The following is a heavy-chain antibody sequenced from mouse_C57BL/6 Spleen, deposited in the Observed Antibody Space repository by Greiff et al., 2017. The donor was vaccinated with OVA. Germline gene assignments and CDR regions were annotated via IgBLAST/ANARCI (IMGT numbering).Heavy chain of an antibody. CDR3: ARSTGTVYYFDY. V-gene: IGHV5-6*01. D-gene: IGHD4-1*02. CDR2: ISSGGSYT. CDR1: GFTFSSYG. J-gene: IGHJ2*01. Sequence: EVQRVESGGDLVKPGGSLKLSCAASGFTFSSYGMSWVRQTPDKRLEWVATISSGGSYTYYPDSVKGRFTISRDNAKNTLYLQMSSLKSEDTAMYYCARSTGTVYYFDYWGQGTTLTVSS.